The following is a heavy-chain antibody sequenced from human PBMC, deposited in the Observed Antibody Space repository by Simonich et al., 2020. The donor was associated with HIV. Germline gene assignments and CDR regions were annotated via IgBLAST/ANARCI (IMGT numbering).Heavy chain of an antibody. CDR1: GYTFTSYD. D-gene: IGHD4-17*01. Sequence: QVQLVQSGAEVKKPGASVKVSCKASGYTFTSYDIRWVRQATGQGLEWMGWMNPNSGNTDYAQKVQGRVTISRDTTISTAYMELSSLRSEDTAVYYCARALRWFDPWGQGTLVTVSS. V-gene: IGHV1-8*03. J-gene: IGHJ5*02. CDR2: MNPNSGNT. CDR3: ARALRWFDP.